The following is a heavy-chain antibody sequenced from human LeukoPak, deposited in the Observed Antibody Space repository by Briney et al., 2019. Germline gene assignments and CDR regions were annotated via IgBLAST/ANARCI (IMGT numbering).Heavy chain of an antibody. CDR2: IYYSGST. CDR3: AREGVDYEFDY. CDR1: GASIRSGDYY. D-gene: IGHD4-17*01. J-gene: IGHJ4*02. V-gene: IGHV4-30-4*01. Sequence: SETLSLTCTVSGASIRSGDYYGSWIRQSRGKGLEWMGYIYYSGSTWGSPTYTPSLKGRVTMSLDTSKNQFSVSLKSVTAADTAVYYCAREGVDYEFDYWGQGTLVTVAS.